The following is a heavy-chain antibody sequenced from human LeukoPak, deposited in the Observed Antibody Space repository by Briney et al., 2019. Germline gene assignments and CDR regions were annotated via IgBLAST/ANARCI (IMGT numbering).Heavy chain of an antibody. CDR3: ARDRVPIAAWIDYYYYMDV. CDR2: INPNSGGT. CDR1: GYTFTGYY. Sequence: GASVKVSCKASGYTFTGYYMHWVRQAPGQGLEWMGWINPNSGGTNYAQKFQGRVTMTRDTSISTAYMELSRLRSDDTAVYYCARDRVPIAAWIDYYYYMDVWGKGTTVTVSS. J-gene: IGHJ6*03. D-gene: IGHD6-6*01. V-gene: IGHV1-2*02.